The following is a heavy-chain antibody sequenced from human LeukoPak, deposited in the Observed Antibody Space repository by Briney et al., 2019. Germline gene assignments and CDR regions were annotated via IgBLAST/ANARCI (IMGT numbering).Heavy chain of an antibody. D-gene: IGHD6-19*01. CDR1: GDGFNSYW. CDR2: IYPGDSDT. V-gene: IGHV5-51*01. J-gene: IGHJ4*02. Sequence: KRGESLKISCQGSGDGFNSYWIAWVRQMPGKGLEWMGIIYPGDSDTRYSPSFQGQVTISADKSISTAYLQWNSLKASDTAMYYCARHLGYTSGCYDYWGQGTLVTVSS. CDR3: ARHLGYTSGCYDY.